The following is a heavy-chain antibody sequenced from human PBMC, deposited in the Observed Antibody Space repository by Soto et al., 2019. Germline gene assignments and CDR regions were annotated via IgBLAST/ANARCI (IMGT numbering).Heavy chain of an antibody. Sequence: PGGSLRLSCAASGFTFSSYSMNWVRQAPGKGLEWVSSISSSSSYIYYADSVKGRFTISRDNAKNSLYLQMNSLRAEDTAVYYCARDQRDGDYDYYYGMDVWGQGTTVTVSS. V-gene: IGHV3-21*01. D-gene: IGHD4-17*01. CDR2: ISSSSSYI. CDR1: GFTFSSYS. CDR3: ARDQRDGDYDYYYGMDV. J-gene: IGHJ6*02.